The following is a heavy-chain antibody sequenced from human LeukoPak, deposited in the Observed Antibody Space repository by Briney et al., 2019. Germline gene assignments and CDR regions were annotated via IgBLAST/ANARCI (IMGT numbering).Heavy chain of an antibody. CDR1: GFTFSSYW. CDR3: TRTYYYDSRDYFDY. J-gene: IGHJ4*02. CDR2: IKTDGSNT. V-gene: IGHV3-74*01. D-gene: IGHD3-22*01. Sequence: GGSLRLSCAASGFTFSSYWMHWVRQVPGKGLVWVSRIKTDGSNTVYADNVKGRFTISRDNAKNTLYLQMNSLRVEDTAVYYCTRTYYYDSRDYFDYWGQGALVTVSS.